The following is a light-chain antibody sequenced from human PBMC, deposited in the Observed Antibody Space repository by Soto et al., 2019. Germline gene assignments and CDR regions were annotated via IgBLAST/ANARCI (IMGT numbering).Light chain of an antibody. J-gene: IGKJ2*01. CDR3: QQYGSSPYT. Sequence: EIVLTQSPGTLSLSPGERATLSCRASQSVSSNYLAWYQQKPGQAPRHLIYGASSRATGIPDRFSGSGSGTDFTLTISRLEPEDFAVYYCQQYGSSPYTFGQGTKLEI. CDR1: QSVSSNY. CDR2: GAS. V-gene: IGKV3-20*01.